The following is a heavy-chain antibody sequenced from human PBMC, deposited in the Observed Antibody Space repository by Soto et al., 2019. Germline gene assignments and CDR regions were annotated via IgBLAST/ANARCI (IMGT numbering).Heavy chain of an antibody. J-gene: IGHJ3*02. CDR1: GGSISSGDYY. CDR3: ARAWNYYDSSGYSNDAFYI. D-gene: IGHD3-22*01. Sequence: SETLSLTCTVSGGSISSGDYYWSWIRQPPGKGLEWIGYIYYSGSTYYNPSLKSRVTISVDTSKNQFSLKLSSVTAADTAVYYCARAWNYYDSSGYSNDAFYIWGQGTMVTVSS. CDR2: IYYSGST. V-gene: IGHV4-30-4*01.